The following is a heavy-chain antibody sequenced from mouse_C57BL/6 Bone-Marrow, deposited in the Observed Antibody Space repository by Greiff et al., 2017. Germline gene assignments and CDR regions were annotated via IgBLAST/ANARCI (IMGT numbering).Heavy chain of an antibody. D-gene: IGHD6-1*01. CDR3: ARRNECDGFAY. V-gene: IGHV1-26*01. J-gene: IGHJ3*01. CDR1: GYTFTDYY. Sequence: EVQLQQSGPELVKPGASVKISCKASGYTFTDYYMNWVKQSPGKSLEWIGEINPNNGGTSYNQKFKGKATLTVDKSSSTAYMELRSLTSEDSAVYYCARRNECDGFAYWGRGTLVTVAA. CDR2: INPNNGGT.